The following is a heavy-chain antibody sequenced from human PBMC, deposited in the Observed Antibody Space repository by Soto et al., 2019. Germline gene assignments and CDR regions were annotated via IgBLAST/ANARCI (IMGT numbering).Heavy chain of an antibody. CDR1: GFTFSDYY. CDR2: ISSSVSTI. Sequence: GGSLRLSCAASGFTFSDYYMSWIRQAPGKGLEWVSYISSSVSTIYYADSVKGRFTISRDNAKNSLYLQMNSLRAEDTAVYYCARGSRSGSSSWWYYFDYWGQGTLVTVSS. D-gene: IGHD6-13*01. V-gene: IGHV3-11*01. CDR3: ARGSRSGSSSWWYYFDY. J-gene: IGHJ4*02.